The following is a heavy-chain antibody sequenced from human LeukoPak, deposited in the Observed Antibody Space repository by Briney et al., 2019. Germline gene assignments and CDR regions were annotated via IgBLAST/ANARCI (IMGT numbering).Heavy chain of an antibody. V-gene: IGHV3-21*01. CDR3: ARKGWFGELLTYYFDY. D-gene: IGHD3-10*01. J-gene: IGHJ4*02. CDR2: ISSSSSYI. Sequence: PGGSLRLSCAASGFTFSSYSMNWVRQAPGKGLEWVSSISSSSSYIYYADSVKGRFTISRDNAKNSLYLQMNSLRAEDTAVYYCARKGWFGELLTYYFDYWGQGTLVTVSS. CDR1: GFTFSSYS.